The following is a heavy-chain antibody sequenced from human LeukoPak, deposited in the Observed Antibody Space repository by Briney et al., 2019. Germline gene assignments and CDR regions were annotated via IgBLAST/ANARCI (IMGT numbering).Heavy chain of an antibody. J-gene: IGHJ4*02. CDR2: IYYSGST. D-gene: IGHD5-24*01. CDR1: GGSISSYY. Sequence: PSETLSLTCTVSGGSISSYYWSWIRQPPGKGLEWIGYIYYSGSTNYNPSLKSRVTISVDTSKNQFSLKLSSVTAADTAVYYCAKGGDRDGSLDYWGQGTLVTVSS. CDR3: AKGGDRDGSLDY. V-gene: IGHV4-59*01.